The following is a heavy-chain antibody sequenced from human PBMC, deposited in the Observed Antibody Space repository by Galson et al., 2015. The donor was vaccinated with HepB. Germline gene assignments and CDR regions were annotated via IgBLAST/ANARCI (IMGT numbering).Heavy chain of an antibody. Sequence: LTCTVSGGSISSSSYYWGWIRQPPGKGLEWIGSIYYSGSTYYNPSLKSRVTISVDTSKNQFSLKLSSVTAADTAVYYCARHKDGYYFDYWGQGTLVTVSS. V-gene: IGHV4-39*01. CDR1: GGSISSSSYY. D-gene: IGHD5-24*01. J-gene: IGHJ4*02. CDR3: ARHKDGYYFDY. CDR2: IYYSGST.